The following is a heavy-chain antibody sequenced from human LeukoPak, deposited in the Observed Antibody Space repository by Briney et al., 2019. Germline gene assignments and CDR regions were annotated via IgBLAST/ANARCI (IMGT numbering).Heavy chain of an antibody. Sequence: PSETLSLTCTGSGGSISSYYWSWIRQPPGKGLEWIGYIYYSGSTNYNPSLKSRVTISVDTSKNQFSLKLSSVTAADTAVYYCARIHSSSWYMNWYFDLWGRGTLVTVSS. V-gene: IGHV4-59*01. CDR3: ARIHSSSWYMNWYFDL. J-gene: IGHJ2*01. CDR2: IYYSGST. D-gene: IGHD6-13*01. CDR1: GGSISSYY.